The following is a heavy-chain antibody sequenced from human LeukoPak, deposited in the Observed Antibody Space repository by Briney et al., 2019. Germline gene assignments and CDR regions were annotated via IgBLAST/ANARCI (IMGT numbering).Heavy chain of an antibody. CDR2: INPNSGGT. CDR3: ARTHCSSTSCYTVAFDI. CDR1: GYTFTGYY. Sequence: GASVKVSCKASGYTFTGYYMHWVRQAPGQGFERMGWINPNSGGTNYAQKFQGRVTMTRDTSISTAYMELSRLRSDDTAVYYCARTHCSSTSCYTVAFDIWGQGTMVTVSS. D-gene: IGHD2-2*02. V-gene: IGHV1-2*02. J-gene: IGHJ3*02.